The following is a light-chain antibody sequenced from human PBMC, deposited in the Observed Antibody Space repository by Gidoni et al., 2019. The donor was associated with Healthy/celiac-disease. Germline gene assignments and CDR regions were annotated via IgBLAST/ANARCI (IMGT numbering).Light chain of an antibody. Sequence: QSALTQPASVSGSPGQSITISCTGTSSDVGGYNYFSLYQQHPGKAPKLMIYEVSNRPSGVSNRFSGSKSGNTASLTISGLQAEDEADYYCSSYTSSSTLDWVFGGGTKLTVL. CDR3: SSYTSSSTLDWV. V-gene: IGLV2-14*01. J-gene: IGLJ3*02. CDR2: EVS. CDR1: SSDVGGYNY.